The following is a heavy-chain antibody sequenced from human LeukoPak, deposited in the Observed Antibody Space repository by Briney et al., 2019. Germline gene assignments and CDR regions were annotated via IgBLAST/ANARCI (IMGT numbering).Heavy chain of an antibody. CDR1: GGTFSSYA. D-gene: IGHD6-19*01. V-gene: IGHV1-69*04. J-gene: IGHJ4*02. CDR3: ASTHHSSGWDFDY. Sequence: ASVKVSCKASGGTFSSYAISWVRQAPGQGLEWMGRIIPILGIANYAQKFQGRVTITADKSTSTAYMEMSSLRSDDTAVYYCASTHHSSGWDFDYWGQGTLVTLSS. CDR2: IIPILGIA.